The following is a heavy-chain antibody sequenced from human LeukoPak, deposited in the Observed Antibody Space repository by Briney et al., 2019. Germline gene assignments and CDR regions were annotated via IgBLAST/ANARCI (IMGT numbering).Heavy chain of an antibody. J-gene: IGHJ4*02. Sequence: SETLSLTCTVSGGSISSYYWSWIRQPPGKGLEWIGYIYYSGSTNYNPSLKSRVTISVDTSKNQFSLKLSSVTAADTAVYYCARAGAFDCSGGSCYFDYWGQGTLVTVSS. CDR3: ARAGAFDCSGGSCYFDY. V-gene: IGHV4-59*01. CDR1: GGSISSYY. D-gene: IGHD2-15*01. CDR2: IYYSGST.